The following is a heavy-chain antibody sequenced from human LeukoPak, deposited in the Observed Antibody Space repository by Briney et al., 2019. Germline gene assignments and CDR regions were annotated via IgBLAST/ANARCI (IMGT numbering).Heavy chain of an antibody. J-gene: IGHJ4*02. CDR1: GGSISSYF. D-gene: IGHD6-19*01. V-gene: IGHV4-59*08. Sequence: SETLSLTCTVSGGSISSYFWSWIRQPPGKGLEWTGYVYYTGITNYNPSLKSRVTMLVDTSRNQFSLKLSSVTASDTAVYYCARLQGTSGWYRVDYWGQGTLVTVSS. CDR3: ARLQGTSGWYRVDY. CDR2: VYYTGIT.